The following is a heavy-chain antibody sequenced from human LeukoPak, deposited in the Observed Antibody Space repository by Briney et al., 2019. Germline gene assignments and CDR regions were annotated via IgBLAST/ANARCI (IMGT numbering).Heavy chain of an antibody. Sequence: GGSLRLSCAASGFTFSSYSMNWVRQAPGKGLEWVASISSSSSYIYYADSVKGRFTISRHNAKNSLYLQMNSLRAEDKAVYYCERDRRGVYYYSYMDVWGKGTTVTVSS. D-gene: IGHD3-16*01. CDR1: GFTFSSYS. CDR3: ERDRRGVYYYSYMDV. V-gene: IGHV3-21*01. CDR2: ISSSSSYI. J-gene: IGHJ6*03.